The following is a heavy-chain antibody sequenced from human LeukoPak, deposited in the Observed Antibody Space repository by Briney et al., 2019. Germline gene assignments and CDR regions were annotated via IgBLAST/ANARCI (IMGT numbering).Heavy chain of an antibody. CDR2: MNPNSGNT. CDR1: GYTFTSYD. Sequence: GASVKVSCKASGYTFTSYDINWVRQATGQGLEWMGWMNPNSGNTGHAQKFQGRVTMTRNTSISTAYMELSSLRSEDTAVYYCARGGDLGYCSSTSCYIFNNALDYWGQGTLVTVSS. J-gene: IGHJ4*02. CDR3: ARGGDLGYCSSTSCYIFNNALDY. V-gene: IGHV1-8*01. D-gene: IGHD2-2*02.